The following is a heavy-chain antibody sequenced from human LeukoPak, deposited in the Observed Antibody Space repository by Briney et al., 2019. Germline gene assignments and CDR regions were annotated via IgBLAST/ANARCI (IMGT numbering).Heavy chain of an antibody. CDR3: AGRTYYYDSSGYLRDY. V-gene: IGHV4-39*01. J-gene: IGHJ4*02. CDR1: GGSISSSSYY. Sequence: SETLSLTCTVSGGSISSSSYYWGWIRQPPGKGLEWIGSIYYSGSTYYNPSLKSRVTISVDTSKNQFSLKLSSVTAADTAVYYCAGRTYYYDSSGYLRDYWGQGTLVTVSS. CDR2: IYYSGST. D-gene: IGHD3-22*01.